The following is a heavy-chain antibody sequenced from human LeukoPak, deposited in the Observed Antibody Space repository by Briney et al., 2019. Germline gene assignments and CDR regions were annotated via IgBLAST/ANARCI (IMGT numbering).Heavy chain of an antibody. J-gene: IGHJ4*02. Sequence: SETLSLTCTVSGGSVSSRSHYWSWIRQPPGKGLEWIGYIYYSGSTNYNPSLKSRVTIAVDTSKTQFSLKLRSVTAADTAVYYCASLAVAGLSEGYWGQGTLVIVSS. CDR3: ASLAVAGLSEGY. CDR2: IYYSGST. CDR1: GGSVSSRSHY. V-gene: IGHV4-61*01. D-gene: IGHD6-19*01.